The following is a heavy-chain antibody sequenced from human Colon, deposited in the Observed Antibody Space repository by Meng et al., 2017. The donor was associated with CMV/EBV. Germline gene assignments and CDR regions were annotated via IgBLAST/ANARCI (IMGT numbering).Heavy chain of an antibody. Sequence: GESLKISCAAPGFTFSSYWMSWVRQAPGKGLEWVANIKQDGSEKYYVDSVKGRFTISRDNAKNSLYLQMNSLRAEDTAVYYCARGVGSGERDYWGQGTLVTVSS. CDR3: ARGVGSGERDY. V-gene: IGHV3-7*01. CDR1: GFTFSSYW. D-gene: IGHD1-26*01. J-gene: IGHJ4*02. CDR2: IKQDGSEK.